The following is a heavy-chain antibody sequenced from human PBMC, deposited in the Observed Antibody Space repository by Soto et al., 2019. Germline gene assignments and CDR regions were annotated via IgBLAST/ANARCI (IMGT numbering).Heavy chain of an antibody. J-gene: IGHJ6*03. D-gene: IGHD3-9*01. V-gene: IGHV4-59*08. Sequence: SETLSLTCTVSGGSISSYYWSWIRQPPGKGLEWIGYVYYTGSTSYNPSLKRRVTFSADSSRGQFSLRLNSVTAADTAVYYCARTVLGPDLLADSFVDYYYYMDVWRQGTTVTVSS. CDR2: VYYTGST. CDR3: ARTVLGPDLLADSFVDYYYYMDV. CDR1: GGSISSYY.